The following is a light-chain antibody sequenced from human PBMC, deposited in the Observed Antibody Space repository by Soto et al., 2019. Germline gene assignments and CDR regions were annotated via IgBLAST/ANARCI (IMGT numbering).Light chain of an antibody. CDR1: RSDVGSYNL. Sequence: QSVLIQPASVSGAPGQSITISCTGTRSDVGSYNLVSWYQQHPGKAPKLMIYEVSKRPSGVSNRFSGSKSGNTASLTISGLQAEDEADYYCCSYAGSSTYVFGTGTKVTVL. V-gene: IGLV2-23*02. CDR2: EVS. J-gene: IGLJ1*01. CDR3: CSYAGSSTYV.